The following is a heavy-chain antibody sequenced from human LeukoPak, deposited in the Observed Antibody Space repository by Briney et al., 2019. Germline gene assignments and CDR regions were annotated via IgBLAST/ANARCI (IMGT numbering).Heavy chain of an antibody. CDR1: GGSISSSSYY. V-gene: IGHV4-39*01. CDR2: IYYSGST. Sequence: PSETLSLTCTVSGGSISSSSYYWGWIRQPPGKGLEWIGSIYYSGSTYYNPSLKSRVTISVDTPKNQFSLKLSSVTAADTAVYYCAIYSGSYGYWGQGTLVTVSS. D-gene: IGHD1-26*01. CDR3: AIYSGSYGY. J-gene: IGHJ4*02.